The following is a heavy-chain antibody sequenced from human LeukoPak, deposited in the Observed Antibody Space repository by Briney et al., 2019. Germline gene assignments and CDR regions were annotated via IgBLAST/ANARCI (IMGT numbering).Heavy chain of an antibody. CDR2: IKQDGSEK. V-gene: IGHV3-7*01. CDR3: ARVHGLLLESSMNA. D-gene: IGHD3-3*01. Sequence: PGGSLRLSCAASGFTFSSNWMTWVRQAPRKGLEWVGTIKQDGSEKYYVDSVKGRFTISRDNAKNSLYLQMNSLRAEDTAVYYCARVHGLLLESSMNAWGKGTTVPVSS. J-gene: IGHJ6*04. CDR1: GFTFSSNW.